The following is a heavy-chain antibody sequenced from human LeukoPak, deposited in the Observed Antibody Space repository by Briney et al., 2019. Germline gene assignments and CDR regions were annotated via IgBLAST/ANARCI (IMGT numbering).Heavy chain of an antibody. V-gene: IGHV4-59*12. CDR2: IYYTGST. J-gene: IGHJ6*03. CDR1: GGSISTYY. CDR3: ARYRTYYYYMDV. Sequence: SETLSLTCTVSGGSISTYYWSWIRQPPGKGLEWIGYIYYTGSTNYNPSLKSRVTMSVDTSKNQFSLKLSSVTAADTAVYYCARYRTYYYYMDVWGKGTTVTISS. D-gene: IGHD3-16*02.